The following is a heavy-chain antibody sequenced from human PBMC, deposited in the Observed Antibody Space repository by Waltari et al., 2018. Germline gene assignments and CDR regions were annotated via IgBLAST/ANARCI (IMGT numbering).Heavy chain of an antibody. CDR2: IRDEGTDT. CDR1: GFRFSSYW. J-gene: IGHJ6*02. CDR3: VRASYNGAYARGYYYYGLDV. V-gene: IGHV3-74*01. D-gene: IGHD3-22*01. Sequence: EVQLVESGGGLVQPGGSLRLSCAASGFRFSSYWMPWFRQVPGKGPVWVSRIRDEGTDTYYAESVTGRFAVARDNAKNTLYLQMNKLRADDTAIYYCVRASYNGAYARGYYYYGLDVWGPGTTVTVTS.